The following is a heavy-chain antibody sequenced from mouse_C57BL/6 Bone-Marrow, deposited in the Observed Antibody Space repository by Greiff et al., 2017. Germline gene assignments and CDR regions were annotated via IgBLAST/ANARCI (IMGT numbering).Heavy chain of an antibody. CDR1: GFNIKDDY. CDR2: IDPENGDT. V-gene: IGHV14-4*01. D-gene: IGHD1-2*01. Sequence: EVQVVESGAELVRPGASVKLSCTASGFNIKDDYMHWVKQRPEQGLEWIGWIDPENGDTEYASKFQGKATITADTSSNTAYLQLSSLTSEDTAVYYCTALRLYFDYWGQGTTLTVSS. J-gene: IGHJ2*01. CDR3: TALRLYFDY.